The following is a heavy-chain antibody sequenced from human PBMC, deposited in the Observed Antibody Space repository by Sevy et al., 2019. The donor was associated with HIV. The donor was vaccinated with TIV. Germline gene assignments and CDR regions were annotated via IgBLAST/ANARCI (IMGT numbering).Heavy chain of an antibody. J-gene: IGHJ4*02. V-gene: IGHV4-39*01. CDR3: AGPILTYNSGWSYYDY. CDR1: GASISSSGYY. D-gene: IGHD6-19*01. Sequence: SETLSLTCTVSGASISSSGYYWGLIRQPPGKGLEWIAIIHYSGETFYNPSLKSRVTISADTSKNQFSLRLSSVTAADTAIYFCAGPILTYNSGWSYYDYWGQGTVVTVSS. CDR2: IHYSGET.